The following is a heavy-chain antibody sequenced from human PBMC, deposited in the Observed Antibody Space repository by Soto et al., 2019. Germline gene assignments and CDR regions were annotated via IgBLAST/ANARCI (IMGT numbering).Heavy chain of an antibody. J-gene: IGHJ5*02. CDR1: GDTVSNNSGA. D-gene: IGHD1-26*01. CDR3: ARGIQWERWFDP. V-gene: IGHV6-1*01. Sequence: SQTLSLTCGISGDTVSNNSGAWHWIRQSPSRGLEWLGRTYYRSKWYNDYAVSMKGRLIINADTSKNQVSLQLNSVTPEDTAIYYCARGIQWERWFDPWGQGTLVTVSS. CDR2: TYYRSKWYN.